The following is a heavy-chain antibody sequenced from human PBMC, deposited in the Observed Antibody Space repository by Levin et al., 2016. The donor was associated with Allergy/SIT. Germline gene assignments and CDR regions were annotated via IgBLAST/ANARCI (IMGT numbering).Heavy chain of an antibody. CDR2: ISSSSSYT. CDR3: ARALVRGVIITHFDY. Sequence: RQAPGKGLEWVSYISSSSSYTNYTDSVKGRFTISRDNAKNSLYLQMNSLRAEDTAVYYCARALVRGVIITHFDYWGQGTLVTVSS. V-gene: IGHV3-11*05. J-gene: IGHJ4*02. D-gene: IGHD3-10*01.